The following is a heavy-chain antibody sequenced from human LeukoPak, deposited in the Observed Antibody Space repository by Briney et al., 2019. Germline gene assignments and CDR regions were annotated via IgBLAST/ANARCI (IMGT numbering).Heavy chain of an antibody. CDR1: GFTVSTNF. V-gene: IGHV3-23*01. Sequence: AGGSLRLSCAASGFTVSTNFLSWVRQAPGKGLEWVSAISGSGGSTYYADSVKGRFTISRDNSKNTLYLQMNSLRAEDTALYYCARYCGGDCYGMDVWGQGTTVTVSS. CDR3: ARYCGGDCYGMDV. D-gene: IGHD2-21*01. J-gene: IGHJ6*02. CDR2: ISGSGGST.